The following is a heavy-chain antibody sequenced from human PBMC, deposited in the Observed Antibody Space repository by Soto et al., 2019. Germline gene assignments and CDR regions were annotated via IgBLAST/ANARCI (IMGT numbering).Heavy chain of an antibody. D-gene: IGHD3-10*01. CDR2: IIPLFGTT. CDR3: AAKLGFGKLSVV. CDR1: GDTFKNCV. V-gene: IGHV1-69*01. J-gene: IGHJ6*02. Sequence: QVQVVQSGVEVRRPGSSVKVSCKASGDTFKNCVISWVRQAPGQGLEWMGGIIPLFGTTDFAQRFQGRLPITTDESTTTAYMALSRLSSEDTSTYYWAAKLGFGKLSVVWGQGTTVIVSS.